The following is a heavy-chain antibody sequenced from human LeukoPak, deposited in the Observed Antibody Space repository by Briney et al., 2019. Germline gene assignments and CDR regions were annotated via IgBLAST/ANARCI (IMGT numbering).Heavy chain of an antibody. Sequence: PGGSLRLSCAASGFTFSNVWMSWVRQAPGKGLEWVGRIKSKSDGGTTDYAAPVKGRFTISRDDSKNTLYVQMNSLKTEDTAVYYCTTDHSTYYDSSGTGSYHWGQGTLVTVSS. J-gene: IGHJ5*02. D-gene: IGHD3-22*01. CDR3: TTDHSTYYDSSGTGSYH. CDR1: GFTFSNVW. CDR2: IKSKSDGGTT. V-gene: IGHV3-15*01.